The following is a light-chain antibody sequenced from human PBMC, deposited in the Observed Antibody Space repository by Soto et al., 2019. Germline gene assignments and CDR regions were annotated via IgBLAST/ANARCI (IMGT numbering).Light chain of an antibody. CDR1: QSVYNY. CDR3: QQRSNWPLT. V-gene: IGKV3-11*01. J-gene: IGKJ1*01. CDR2: DSY. Sequence: EIVLTQSPATLSLSPGERVTLSCRASQSVYNYLAWYQQKPGQAPRLLIYDSYNRATGIPARFGGSGSGPDSTLPISSLEPEDFAVYYCQQRSNWPLTFGEGPKVE.